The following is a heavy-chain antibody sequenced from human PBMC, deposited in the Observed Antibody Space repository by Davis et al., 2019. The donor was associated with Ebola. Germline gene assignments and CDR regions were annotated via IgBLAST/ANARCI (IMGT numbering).Heavy chain of an antibody. CDR1: GYTFTSYD. Sequence: ASVKVSCKASGYTFTSYDINWVRQATGQGLEWMGWMNPNSGNTGYAQKFQGRVTMTRNTSISTAYMELSSLRADDTAIYYCVKGLPDSHWVFGYWGQGILVTVSS. CDR2: MNPNSGNT. CDR3: VKGLPDSHWVFGY. V-gene: IGHV1-8*01. J-gene: IGHJ4*02. D-gene: IGHD3-9*01.